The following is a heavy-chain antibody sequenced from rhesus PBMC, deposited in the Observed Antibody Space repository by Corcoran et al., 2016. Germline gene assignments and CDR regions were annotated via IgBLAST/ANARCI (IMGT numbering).Heavy chain of an antibody. Sequence: EVQLVESGGGLVQPGGSLRLSCAASGFTFSYYYMSWVRQAPGKGLEWVSSISIVSSYIYYADSVKGLFTISRDNAKNSLSLQMNSLKTEDTAVYYCTSGADGSWDAFDFWGQGLRVTVSS. J-gene: IGHJ3*01. V-gene: IGHV3S16*01. CDR3: TSGADGSWDAFDF. D-gene: IGHD6-25*01. CDR1: GFTFSYYY. CDR2: ISIVSSYI.